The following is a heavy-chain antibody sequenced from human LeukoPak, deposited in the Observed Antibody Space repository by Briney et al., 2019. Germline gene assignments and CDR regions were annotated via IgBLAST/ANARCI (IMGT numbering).Heavy chain of an antibody. CDR3: ATDLRITMVRGVYFDY. CDR2: FDPEDGET. CDR1: GYTLTELS. V-gene: IGHV1-24*01. Sequence: ASVKVSCKVSGYTLTELSMHWVRQAPGKGLEWMGGFDPEDGETIYAQKFQGRVTMTEDTSTDTAYMELSSLRSEDTAVYYCATDLRITMVRGVYFDYWGQGTLVTVSS. J-gene: IGHJ4*02. D-gene: IGHD3-10*01.